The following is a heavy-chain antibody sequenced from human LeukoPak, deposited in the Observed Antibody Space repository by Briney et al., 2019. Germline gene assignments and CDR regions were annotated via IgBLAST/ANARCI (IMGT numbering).Heavy chain of an antibody. J-gene: IGHJ6*02. Sequence: GGSLRLSRAASGFTFSRDSMNWVRQAPGKGLEWISYIGTSGTIYYADSVKGRFTISRDNAKNSLYLQMNSLRAEDTAVYYCARDHIVVVTAIDDYYYGMDVWGQGTTVTVSS. CDR2: IGTSGTI. V-gene: IGHV3-48*04. D-gene: IGHD2-21*02. CDR3: ARDHIVVVTAIDDYYYGMDV. CDR1: GFTFSRDS.